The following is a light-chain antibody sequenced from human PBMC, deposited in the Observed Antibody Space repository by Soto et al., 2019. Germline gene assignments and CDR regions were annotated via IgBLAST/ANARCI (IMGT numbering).Light chain of an antibody. Sequence: QSALTQPPSASGSXXXXXTISCTGTSSDVGGYNYVSWYQQHPGKAPKLMIYEVSKRPSGVPDRFSGSKSGNTASLTVSGLQAEDEADYYCSSYAGSNNYVFGTGTKVTVL. J-gene: IGLJ1*01. V-gene: IGLV2-8*01. CDR1: SSDVGGYNY. CDR3: SSYAGSNNYV. CDR2: EVS.